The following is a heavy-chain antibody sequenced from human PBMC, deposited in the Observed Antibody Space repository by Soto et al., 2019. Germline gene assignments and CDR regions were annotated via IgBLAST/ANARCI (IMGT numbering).Heavy chain of an antibody. CDR2: IYYSGST. V-gene: IGHV4-59*01. CDR3: ARGGASGESNGGFDY. D-gene: IGHD3-16*01. J-gene: IGHJ4*02. Sequence: QVQLQESGPGLVKPSETLSLTCTVSGGSISSYYWSWIRQPPGKGLEWIGYIYYSGSTNYNPSLKSRVTISVDTSKNQFSLKLSSVTAADTAVYYCARGGASGESNGGFDYWGQGTLVTVSS. CDR1: GGSISSYY.